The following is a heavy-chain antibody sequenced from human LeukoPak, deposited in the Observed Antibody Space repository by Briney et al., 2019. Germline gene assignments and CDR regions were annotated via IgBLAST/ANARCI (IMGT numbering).Heavy chain of an antibody. V-gene: IGHV3-11*01. CDR1: GFTFSDYY. Sequence: KPGGSLRLSCAASGFTFSDYYMTWIRQAPGRGLEWVSYITKSGSESDIYYGDSVKGRFTISRDNAKNSLYLQMNILRAEDTAVYYWARGHYGLDVWGQGTTVTVSS. J-gene: IGHJ6*02. CDR3: ARGHYGLDV. CDR2: ITKSGSESDI.